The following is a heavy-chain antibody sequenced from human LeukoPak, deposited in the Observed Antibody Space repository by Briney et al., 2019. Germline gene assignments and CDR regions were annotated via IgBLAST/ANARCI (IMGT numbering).Heavy chain of an antibody. J-gene: IGHJ4*02. Sequence: GGSLRLSCAASGFTFDGYGMGWVRQAPGKGLEWVSGINWNGGSTGYVDSVKGRLTIYRDNAKNFLYLQMNSLRVEDTALYYCARDGYGYSYDYWGQGTLVTVSS. CDR1: GFTFDGYG. V-gene: IGHV3-20*04. CDR2: INWNGGST. D-gene: IGHD5-18*01. CDR3: ARDGYGYSYDY.